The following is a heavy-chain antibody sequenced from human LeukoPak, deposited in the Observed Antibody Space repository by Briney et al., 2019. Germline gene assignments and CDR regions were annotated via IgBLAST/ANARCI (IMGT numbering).Heavy chain of an antibody. Sequence: SETLSLTCAVYGGSFSGYYWSWIRQPAGKGLEWIGRIYTSGSTNYNPSLKSRVTMSVDTSKNQFSLKLSSVTAADTAVYYCARETWFGELPYYFDYWGQGTLVTVSS. CDR2: IYTSGST. D-gene: IGHD3-10*01. V-gene: IGHV4-4*07. J-gene: IGHJ4*02. CDR1: GGSFSGYY. CDR3: ARETWFGELPYYFDY.